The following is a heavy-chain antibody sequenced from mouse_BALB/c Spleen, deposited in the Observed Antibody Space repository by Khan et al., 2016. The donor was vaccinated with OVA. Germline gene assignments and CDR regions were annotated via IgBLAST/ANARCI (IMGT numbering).Heavy chain of an antibody. CDR1: GYTFITYW. CDR2: IYPGDGDT. D-gene: IGHD1-1*01. CDR3: AIVYDNYFDS. J-gene: IGHJ2*01. V-gene: IGHV1-87*01. Sequence: QVQLKQSGAELARPGASVKLSCKASGYTFITYWMQWVKQRPGQGLEWIGAIYPGDGDTKYTQKFKGKATLPADKSSSTDYMQLRNLASEDSAVYYCAIVYDNYFDSWGQGTTLTVSS.